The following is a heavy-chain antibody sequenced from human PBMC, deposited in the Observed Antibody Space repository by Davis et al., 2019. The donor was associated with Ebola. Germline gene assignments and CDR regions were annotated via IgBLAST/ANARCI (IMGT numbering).Heavy chain of an antibody. CDR3: AKTGAYTSPLAHFDS. J-gene: IGHJ4*02. Sequence: ASVKVSCKTSGYTFIAYYIHWVRQAPGQGFEWMGWIDPKNGGTVYSQKFQGRVTLTTDTSTVTAYMDVSALTSDDTAVYYCAKTGAYTSPLAHFDSWGQGTLVTVSS. V-gene: IGHV1-2*02. D-gene: IGHD6-19*01. CDR2: IDPKNGGT. CDR1: GYTFIAYY.